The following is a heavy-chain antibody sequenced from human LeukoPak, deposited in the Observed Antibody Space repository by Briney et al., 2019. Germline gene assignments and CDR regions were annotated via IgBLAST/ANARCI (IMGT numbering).Heavy chain of an antibody. V-gene: IGHV3-11*01. Sequence: GGSLRLSCAASGFTFSDHYMSWIRQAPGKGLEWVSYISSSGSTRYYTDSVKGLFTISRDNAKNSLYLQMNSLRAEDTAVYYCARDTTQRGVWGQGTLVTVSS. CDR3: ARDTTQRGV. D-gene: IGHD1-1*01. CDR2: ISSSGSTR. J-gene: IGHJ4*02. CDR1: GFTFSDHY.